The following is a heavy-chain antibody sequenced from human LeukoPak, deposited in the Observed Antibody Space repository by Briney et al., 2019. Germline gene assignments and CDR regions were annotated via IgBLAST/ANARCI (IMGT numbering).Heavy chain of an antibody. J-gene: IGHJ6*03. CDR2: ISGSGGST. CDR1: XFTFSSYA. CDR3: XXXXXXXFYYYMDV. V-gene: IGHV3-23*01. Sequence: CGXSXFTFSSYAMSWVRQAPGKGLEWVSVISGSGGSTYYADSVKGRFTISRDNVKNTLFLQMNSLRGEDTAVYYCXXXXXXXFYYYMDVWGKGTTVTVSS.